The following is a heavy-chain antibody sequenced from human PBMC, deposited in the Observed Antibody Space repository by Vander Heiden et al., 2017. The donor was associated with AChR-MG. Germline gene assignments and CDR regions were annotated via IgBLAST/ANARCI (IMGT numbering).Heavy chain of an antibody. V-gene: IGHV4-39*01. CDR3: ARSTTVKGWFDP. D-gene: IGHD4-4*01. Sequence: QLQLQESGPGLVKPPETLSLTCTSSGASTRSSFYYWGWIRQPPGKGLEWIGNIYYSSIYYSGSTYYDPSLQSRVTISVDTSKNQLSVRLSSVAAADTAVYYCARSTTVKGWFDPWGQGTLVTVSS. CDR1: GASTRSSFYY. CDR2: IYYSGST. J-gene: IGHJ5*02.